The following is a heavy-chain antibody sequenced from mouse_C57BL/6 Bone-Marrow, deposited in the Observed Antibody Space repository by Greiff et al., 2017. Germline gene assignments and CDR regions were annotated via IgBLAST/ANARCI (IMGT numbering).Heavy chain of an antibody. CDR2: IDPEDGAT. CDR1: GFNIKDYY. D-gene: IGHD2-1*01. J-gene: IGHJ2*01. CDR3: ARSYYGNSYFDY. Sequence: VQLQQSGAELVKPGASVKLSCTASGFNIKDYYMHWVKQRTEQGLEWIGSIDPEDGATKYAPKFQGKATITADTSSNTAYLQLSSLTSEDTAVYYCARSYYGNSYFDYGGQGTTLTVSA. V-gene: IGHV14-2*01.